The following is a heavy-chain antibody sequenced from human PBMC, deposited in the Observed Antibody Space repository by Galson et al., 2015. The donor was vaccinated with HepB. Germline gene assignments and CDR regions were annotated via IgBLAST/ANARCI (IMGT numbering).Heavy chain of an antibody. J-gene: IGHJ6*02. CDR1: EYRFTSYA. V-gene: IGHV1-3*01. CDR2: INFGNGNT. Sequence: SVKVSCKVFEYRFTSYAMHWVRQATGHRLQWMGWINFGNGNTKYSPKFQDRVTITRDTSANTVYMELRSLRSEDTAVYYCATSRETYYDYLWGSYRSPIGMDVWGQGTTITV. CDR3: ATSRETYYDYLWGSYRSPIGMDV. D-gene: IGHD3-16*02.